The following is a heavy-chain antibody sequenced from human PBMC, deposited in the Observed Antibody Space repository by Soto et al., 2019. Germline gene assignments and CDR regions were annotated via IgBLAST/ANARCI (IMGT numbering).Heavy chain of an antibody. CDR2: IKQDGSEK. CDR1: GFTFSSYW. J-gene: IGHJ3*02. V-gene: IGHV3-7*01. Sequence: EVQLVESGGGLVQPGGSLRLSCAASGFTFSSYWMSWVRQAPGKGLEWVANIKQDGSEKYYVDSVKGRFTISRDNAKNSLYLQTNSLRAEDTAVYYCARFYYDSSARGAFDIWGQGTMVTVSS. CDR3: ARFYYDSSARGAFDI. D-gene: IGHD3-22*01.